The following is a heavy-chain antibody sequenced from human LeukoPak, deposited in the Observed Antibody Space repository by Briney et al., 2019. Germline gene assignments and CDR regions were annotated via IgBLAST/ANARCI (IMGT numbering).Heavy chain of an antibody. CDR2: IKKDGSEK. D-gene: IGHD4-11*01. CDR3: TTLDSDYDAYCFDY. V-gene: IGHV3-7*01. J-gene: IGHJ4*02. CDR1: GFTFSNYW. Sequence: GGSLGLSCAASGFTFSNYWMSWVRQAPGKGLEWVANIKKDGSEKYYVASVKGRFTISRDNAKNSLSLQMNSLRAEDTAMYYCTTLDSDYDAYCFDYWGQGTLVTVSS.